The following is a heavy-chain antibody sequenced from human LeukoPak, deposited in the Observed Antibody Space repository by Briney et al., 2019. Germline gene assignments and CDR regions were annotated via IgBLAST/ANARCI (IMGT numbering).Heavy chain of an antibody. D-gene: IGHD2-15*01. Sequence: GGSLRLSCAASGFTFSSYSMNWVRQAPGKGLEWVSSISSSSSCIYYADSVKGRFTISRDNAKNSLYLQMNSLRAEDTAVYYCARMVAATRSPVDVWGQGTTVTVSS. CDR3: ARMVAATRSPVDV. CDR2: ISSSSSCI. CDR1: GFTFSSYS. J-gene: IGHJ6*02. V-gene: IGHV3-21*01.